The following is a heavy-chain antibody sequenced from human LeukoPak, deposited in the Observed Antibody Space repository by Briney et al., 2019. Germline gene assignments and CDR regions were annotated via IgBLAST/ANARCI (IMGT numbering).Heavy chain of an antibody. D-gene: IGHD6-13*01. CDR3: ARASISIAGPFDY. CDR2: IYYRGST. Sequence: SETLSLTCTVSGGSISSYYWSWIQQPPGKGLEWIGYIYYRGSTSYNPSLNSRVTISVDTSKNQFSLRLSSVTTADTAVYYCARASISIAGPFDYWGQGTLVTVSS. J-gene: IGHJ4*02. CDR1: GGSISSYY. V-gene: IGHV4-59*01.